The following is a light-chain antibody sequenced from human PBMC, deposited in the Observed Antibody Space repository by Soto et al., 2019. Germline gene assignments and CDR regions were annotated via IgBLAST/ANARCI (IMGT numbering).Light chain of an antibody. CDR2: EVT. V-gene: IGLV2-14*03. Sequence: QSALTQPASVFGSPGQSITISCTGTSSDVGGYNFVSWYQQLPGKAPKLMIYEVTSRPSGVSNRFSGSKSGNTASLTISGLQPEEEAEYYCSSYTTSSTVVFGPGTKVTVL. CDR1: SSDVGGYNF. J-gene: IGLJ1*01. CDR3: SSYTTSSTVV.